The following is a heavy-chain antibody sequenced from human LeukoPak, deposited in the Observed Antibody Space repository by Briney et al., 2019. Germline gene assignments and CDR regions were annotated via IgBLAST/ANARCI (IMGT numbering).Heavy chain of an antibody. J-gene: IGHJ6*02. CDR1: GFTFSSYS. D-gene: IGHD3-10*01. V-gene: IGHV3-21*01. CDR3: ARVAYYYGSGSGPYGMDV. CDR2: ISSSSSYI. Sequence: KPGGSLRLSCAASGFTFSSYSMNWVRQAPGKGLDLVSSISSSSSYIYYADSVKGRFTISRDNAKNSLYLQMNSLRAEDTAVYYCARVAYYYGSGSGPYGMDVWGQGTLVTVSS.